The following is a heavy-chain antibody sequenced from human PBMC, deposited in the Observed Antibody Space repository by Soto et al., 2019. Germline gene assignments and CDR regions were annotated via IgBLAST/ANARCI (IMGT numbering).Heavy chain of an antibody. D-gene: IGHD4-17*01. J-gene: IGHJ4*02. CDR3: ARVEDYGDYFDY. CDR2: IYYSGTT. CDR1: GGSVRSGSYY. Sequence: QVQLQESGPGLVKPSETLSLTCTVSGGSVRSGSYYWSWIRQPPGKGLEWIGYIYYSGTTNYNPSLKSRVTTSVDTSNNQFSLKLSSVTAADTAVYYCARVEDYGDYFDYWGQGTLVTVSS. V-gene: IGHV4-61*01.